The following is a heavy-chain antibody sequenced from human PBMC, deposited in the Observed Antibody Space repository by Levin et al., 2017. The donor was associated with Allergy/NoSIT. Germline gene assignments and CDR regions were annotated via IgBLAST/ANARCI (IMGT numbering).Heavy chain of an antibody. V-gene: IGHV3-74*01. D-gene: IGHD2-2*01. J-gene: IGHJ3*02. CDR3: AGEATSAFDM. CDR2: INSDGTST. Sequence: GGSLRLSCAASGFTFSSYWMHWVRQAPGKGLVWVSRINSDGTSTVYADSVTGRVTLSRDNDKNTLYLQMNSLRVDDTAVYYCAGEATSAFDMWGQGTMVTVSS. CDR1: GFTFSSYW.